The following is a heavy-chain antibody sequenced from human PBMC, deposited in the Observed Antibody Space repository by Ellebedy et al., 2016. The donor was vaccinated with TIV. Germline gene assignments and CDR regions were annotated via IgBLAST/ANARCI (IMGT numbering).Heavy chain of an antibody. V-gene: IGHV3-30-3*01. D-gene: IGHD6-19*01. CDR3: ARGSEAVAGTGGVDY. J-gene: IGHJ4*02. Sequence: GESLKISXAASGFTFSSYAMHWVRQAPGKGLEWVAVISYDGSNKYYADSVKGRFTISRDNSKNTLYLQMNSLRAEDTAVYYCARGSEAVAGTGGVDYWGQGTLVTVSS. CDR1: GFTFSSYA. CDR2: ISYDGSNK.